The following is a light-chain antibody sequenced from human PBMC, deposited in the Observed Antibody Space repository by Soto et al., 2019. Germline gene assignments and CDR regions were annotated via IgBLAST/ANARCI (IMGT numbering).Light chain of an antibody. CDR1: QRISGW. CDR2: GVS. J-gene: IGKJ1*01. V-gene: IGKV1-5*01. CDR3: HDYGSPSET. Sequence: SHSPVALSLTKGDTVTLTCRASQRISGWLAWHQQKPGKAPKLLSYGVSALKRGVPPRFSGSGSGTEFTLTIIILQPEDFDTYYCHDYGSPSETFSQGT.